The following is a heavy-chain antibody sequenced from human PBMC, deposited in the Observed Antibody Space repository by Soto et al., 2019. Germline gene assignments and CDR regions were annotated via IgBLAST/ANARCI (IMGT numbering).Heavy chain of an antibody. V-gene: IGHV3-23*01. J-gene: IGHJ4*02. Sequence: EVQVLESGGGLVQPGGSLRLSCAASGFTFSSYGMNWVRQAPGKGLEWVSGIGGDGGTTYNADSVKGRFTVSRDTSKNTVDLQMNSLRAEDTAVYYCAKGKGVGATPDGANCWGQGTLVTVSS. D-gene: IGHD1-26*01. CDR2: IGGDGGTT. CDR1: GFTFSSYG. CDR3: AKGKGVGATPDGANC.